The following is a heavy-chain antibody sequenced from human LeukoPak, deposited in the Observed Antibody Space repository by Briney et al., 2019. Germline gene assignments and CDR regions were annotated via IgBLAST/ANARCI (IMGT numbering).Heavy chain of an antibody. CDR1: GYTFTTYV. CDR3: ARGGSGSYYYYYGMDV. V-gene: IGHV1-3*01. D-gene: IGHD1-26*01. J-gene: IGHJ6*02. CDR2: INAGNGNT. Sequence: ASVKVSCKASGYTFTTYVLHWVRQAPGQRLEWMGWINAGNGNTKYSQKFQGRVTITRDTSASTAYMELSSLRSEDTAVYYCARGGSGSYYYYYGMDVWGQGTTVTVSS.